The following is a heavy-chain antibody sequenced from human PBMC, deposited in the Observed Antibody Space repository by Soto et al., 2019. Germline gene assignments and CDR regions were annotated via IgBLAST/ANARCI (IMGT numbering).Heavy chain of an antibody. D-gene: IGHD3-10*01. CDR2: ISNSSSTI. V-gene: IGHV3-48*01. J-gene: IGHJ4*01. CDR3: ARDRGHFSDY. CDR1: GFTFSSYS. Sequence: EVQLVESGGGLVQPGGSLRLSCAASGFTFSSYSMNWVRQAPGKGLEWVSYISNSSSTIYYADSVKVRFTISRDNATTSLDPTMNSRRAAGTAVSFCARDRGHFSDYWGHVTLVTVSS.